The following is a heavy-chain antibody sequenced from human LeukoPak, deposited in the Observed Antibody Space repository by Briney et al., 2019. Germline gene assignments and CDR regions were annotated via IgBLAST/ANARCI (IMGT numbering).Heavy chain of an antibody. Sequence: SETLSLTCAVYGGSFSGYYWSWIRQPPGKGLEWIGEINHSGSTNYNSSLKSRVTISVDTSKNQFSLKLSSVTAADTAVYYCARDPYDILTGYRFDYWGQGTLVTVSS. CDR2: INHSGST. CDR1: GGSFSGYY. J-gene: IGHJ4*02. D-gene: IGHD3-9*01. CDR3: ARDPYDILTGYRFDY. V-gene: IGHV4-34*01.